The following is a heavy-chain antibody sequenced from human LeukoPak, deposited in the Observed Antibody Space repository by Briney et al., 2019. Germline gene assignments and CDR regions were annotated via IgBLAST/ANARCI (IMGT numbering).Heavy chain of an antibody. J-gene: IGHJ4*02. Sequence: GGSLRFSGTASGFTFGDYVMSWFRQAPGKGLEWVAFIRSKAYGGTTEYAASVKGRFTISRDDSKSIAYLQMNSLKTEDTAVYYCTRGNYDLGDYWGQGTLVTVSS. CDR1: GFTFGDYV. V-gene: IGHV3-49*03. CDR3: TRGNYDLGDY. CDR2: IRSKAYGGTT. D-gene: IGHD3-3*01.